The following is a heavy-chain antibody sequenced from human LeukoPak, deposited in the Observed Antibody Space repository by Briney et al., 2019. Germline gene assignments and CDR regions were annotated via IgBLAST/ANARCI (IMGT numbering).Heavy chain of an antibody. D-gene: IGHD5-18*01. CDR2: ISNSGTAI. CDR3: ARAGYSMDTEYFQH. CDR1: GFTFSSYE. V-gene: IGHV3-48*03. J-gene: IGHJ1*01. Sequence: SGGSLRLSCAASGFTFSSYEMNWVRQAPGKGLEWVSYISNSGTAIYYADSVKGRFTISRDNAKSSLYLQVNSLRAEDTAVYYCARAGYSMDTEYFQHWGQGTLVTVSS.